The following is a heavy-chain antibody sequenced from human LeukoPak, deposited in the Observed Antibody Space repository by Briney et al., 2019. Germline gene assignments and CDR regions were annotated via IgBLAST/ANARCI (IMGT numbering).Heavy chain of an antibody. CDR2: IIPIFGTA. V-gene: IGHV1-69*05. CDR3: ARAVAAAGTNWLDP. D-gene: IGHD6-13*01. J-gene: IGHJ5*02. Sequence: SVKVSCKASGGTFSSYAISWVRQAPGQGLEWMGRIIPIFGTANYAQKFQGRVTITTDESTSTAYMEQSSLRSEDTAVYYCARAVAAAGTNWLDPWGQGTLVTVSS. CDR1: GGTFSSYA.